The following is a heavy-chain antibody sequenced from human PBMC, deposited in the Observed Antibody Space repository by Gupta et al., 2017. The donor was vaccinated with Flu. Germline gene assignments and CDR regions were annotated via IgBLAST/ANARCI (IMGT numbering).Heavy chain of an antibody. CDR1: GFTFSSYG. Sequence: QVQLVESGGGVVQPGRSLRLSCAASGFTFSSYGMHWVRQAPGKGLEWVAVIWYDGSNKYYADSVKGRFTISRDNSKNTLYLQMNSLRAEDTAVYYCARDGFYPITTVVNEWVGYFDYWGQGTLVTVSS. CDR3: ARDGFYPITTVVNEWVGYFDY. D-gene: IGHD4-17*01. J-gene: IGHJ4*02. CDR2: IWYDGSNK. V-gene: IGHV3-33*01.